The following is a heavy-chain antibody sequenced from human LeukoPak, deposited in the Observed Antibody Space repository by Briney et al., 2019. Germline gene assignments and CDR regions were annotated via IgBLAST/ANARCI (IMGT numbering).Heavy chain of an antibody. V-gene: IGHV3-30*02. Sequence: GGSLRLSCAASGFTFDNYGMHWVRQAPGKGLEWVAFIRSDGGIKYYADSVKGRFTISRDNSKNTLYLQVNSLRAEDTAVYYCARWYYYDTSGSPDHWGQGTLVTVSS. CDR2: IRSDGGIK. CDR1: GFTFDNYG. D-gene: IGHD3-22*01. J-gene: IGHJ4*02. CDR3: ARWYYYDTSGSPDH.